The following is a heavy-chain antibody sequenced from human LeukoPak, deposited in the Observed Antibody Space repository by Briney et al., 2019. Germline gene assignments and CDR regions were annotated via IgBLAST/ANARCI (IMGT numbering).Heavy chain of an antibody. Sequence: ASVRVSCKASGYRLTSYGISWVRQAPGQGLEWMGWISTYNGNTNYAQKFQDRVTMTTDTSTSTAYMELRSLRSDDTAVYYCARYSVSYSSSWHYYFDYWGQGTLVTVSS. CDR3: ARYSVSYSSSWHYYFDY. D-gene: IGHD6-13*01. V-gene: IGHV1-18*01. CDR2: ISTYNGNT. J-gene: IGHJ4*02. CDR1: GYRLTSYG.